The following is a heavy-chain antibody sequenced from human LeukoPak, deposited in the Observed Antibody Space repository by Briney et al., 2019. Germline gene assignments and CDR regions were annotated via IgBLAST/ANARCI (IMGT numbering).Heavy chain of an antibody. Sequence: PSETLSLTCTVSGGSISSYYWSWIRQPPGKGLEWIGYISPRGGTNYNPSLKGRVTVSVDTSKNLFSLSLESVSAADTAVYFCARPSLARWYYSDWGLVTLVNFSS. CDR3: ARPSLARWYYSD. V-gene: IGHV4-4*09. CDR2: ISPRGGT. J-gene: IGHJ1*01. D-gene: IGHD2/OR15-2a*01. CDR1: GGSISSYY.